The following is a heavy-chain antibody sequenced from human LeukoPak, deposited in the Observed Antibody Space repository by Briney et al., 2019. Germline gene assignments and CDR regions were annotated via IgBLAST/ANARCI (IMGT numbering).Heavy chain of an antibody. CDR2: ISGSGGT. Sequence: GGSLRLSCAASGFTFDDYGMSWVRQAPGKGLEWVSAISGSGGTYYADSVKGRFTISRDNSKNTLYLQMNSLRAEDTAVYYCAKDNDSSGYYDYWGQGTLVTVSS. D-gene: IGHD3-22*01. J-gene: IGHJ4*02. CDR1: GFTFDDYG. CDR3: AKDNDSSGYYDY. V-gene: IGHV3-23*01.